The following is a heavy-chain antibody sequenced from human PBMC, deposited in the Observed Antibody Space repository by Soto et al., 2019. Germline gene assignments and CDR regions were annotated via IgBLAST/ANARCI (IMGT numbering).Heavy chain of an antibody. CDR2: IVVGSGNT. CDR1: GFTFTSSA. D-gene: IGHD4-17*01. V-gene: IGHV1-58*02. J-gene: IGHJ4*02. Sequence: ASVKVSCKASGFTFTSSARQWVRQARGQRLEWIGWIVVGSGNTNYAQKFQERVTITRDMSTSTAYMELSSLRSEDTAVYYCAAEGDYGDPFDYWGQGTLVSVSS. CDR3: AAEGDYGDPFDY.